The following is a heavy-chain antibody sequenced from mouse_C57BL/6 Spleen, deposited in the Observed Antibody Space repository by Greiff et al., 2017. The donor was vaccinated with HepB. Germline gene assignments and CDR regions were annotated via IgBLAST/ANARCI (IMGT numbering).Heavy chain of an antibody. D-gene: IGHD1-1*01. Sequence: VQLQQSGAELVRPGASVTLSCKASGYTFTDYEMHWVKQTPVHGLEWIGAIDPETGGTAYNQKFTGKAILTADKASSTAYMELRSLTSEDSAVYYCTRDGGPYYGSILDYWGQSTTLTVSS. CDR1: GYTFTDYE. CDR2: IDPETGGT. CDR3: TRDGGPYYGSILDY. V-gene: IGHV1-15*01. J-gene: IGHJ2*01.